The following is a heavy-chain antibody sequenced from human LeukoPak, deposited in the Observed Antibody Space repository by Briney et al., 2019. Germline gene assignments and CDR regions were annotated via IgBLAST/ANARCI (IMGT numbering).Heavy chain of an antibody. Sequence: GGSLRLSCAASGFTSSAYGMSWVRQAPGRGLEWVSHISDTVRDTWYANSVKGRFIISRDNSRDIVYLQMSSLRPEDTALYFCAKDNYGGIFASWGQGTLVTVSS. CDR2: ISDTVRDT. J-gene: IGHJ4*02. CDR3: AKDNYGGIFAS. CDR1: GFTSSAYG. D-gene: IGHD4-17*01. V-gene: IGHV3-23*01.